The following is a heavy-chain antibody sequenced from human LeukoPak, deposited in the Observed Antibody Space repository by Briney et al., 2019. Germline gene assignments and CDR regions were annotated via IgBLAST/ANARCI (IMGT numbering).Heavy chain of an antibody. CDR1: GFTFSSYG. J-gene: IGHJ6*02. CDR3: AKVTHYSSSYYYYYGMDV. D-gene: IGHD6-13*01. Sequence: GGSLRLSCAASGFTFSSYGMHWVRQAPGKGLEWVAVISYDGSNKYYADSVKGRFTISRDNSKNTLYLQMNSLRAEDTAVYYCAKVTHYSSSYYYYYGMDVWGQGTTVTVSS. V-gene: IGHV3-30*18. CDR2: ISYDGSNK.